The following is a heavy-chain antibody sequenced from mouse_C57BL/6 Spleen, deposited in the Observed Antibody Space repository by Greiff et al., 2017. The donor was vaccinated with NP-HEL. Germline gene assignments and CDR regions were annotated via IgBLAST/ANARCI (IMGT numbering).Heavy chain of an antibody. D-gene: IGHD4-1*02. CDR1: GYSFTGYY. V-gene: IGHV1-42*01. Sequence: EVQLQQSGPELVKPGASVKISCKASGYSFTGYYMNWVKQSPEKSLEWIGEINPSTGGTTYNQKFKAKATLTVDKSSSTAYMQLKSLTSEDSAVYYCAINGDPAWFAYWGQGTLVTVSA. CDR3: AINGDPAWFAY. CDR2: INPSTGGT. J-gene: IGHJ3*01.